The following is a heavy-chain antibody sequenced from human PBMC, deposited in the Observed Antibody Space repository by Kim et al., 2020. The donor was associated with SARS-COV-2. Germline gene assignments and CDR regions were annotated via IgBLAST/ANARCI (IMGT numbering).Heavy chain of an antibody. J-gene: IGHJ4*02. Sequence: SETLSLTCTVSGGSISSYYWSWIRQPPGKGLEWIGYIYYSGSTNYNPSLKSRVTISVDTSKNQFSLKLSSVTAADTAVYYCARADPDFWSGYYTGPFDYWGQGTLVTVSS. CDR3: ARADPDFWSGYYTGPFDY. D-gene: IGHD3-3*01. CDR1: GGSISSYY. V-gene: IGHV4-59*01. CDR2: IYYSGST.